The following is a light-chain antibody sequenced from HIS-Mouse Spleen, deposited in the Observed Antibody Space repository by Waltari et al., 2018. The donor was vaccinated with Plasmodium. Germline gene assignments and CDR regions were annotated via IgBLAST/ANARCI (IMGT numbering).Light chain of an antibody. CDR1: QSVSSN. Sequence: EIVMTQSPATLSVSTGERATLSCRASQSVSSNLAWYKQKPGQAPRLLIYGESTRATGSPARSSGSGSGTEFTIPISSLQSEDFAVYYCQQYNNWPAWTFGQGTKVEIK. V-gene: IGKV3-15*01. CDR2: GES. CDR3: QQYNNWPAWT. J-gene: IGKJ1*01.